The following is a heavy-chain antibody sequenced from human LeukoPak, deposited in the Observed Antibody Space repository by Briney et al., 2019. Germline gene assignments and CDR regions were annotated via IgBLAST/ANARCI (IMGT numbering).Heavy chain of an antibody. J-gene: IGHJ4*02. CDR3: ARDSRRWLASDY. CDR1: GGSISSSSYY. V-gene: IGHV4-39*07. D-gene: IGHD6-19*01. Sequence: SETLSLTCTDSGGSISSSSYYWGWIRQPPGKGLEWIGSIYYSGSTYYNPSLKSRVTISVDTSKNQFSLKLSSVTAADTAVYYCARDSRRWLASDYWGQGTLVTVSS. CDR2: IYYSGST.